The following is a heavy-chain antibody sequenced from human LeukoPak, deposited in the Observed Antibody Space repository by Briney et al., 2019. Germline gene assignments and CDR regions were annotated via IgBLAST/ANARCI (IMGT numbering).Heavy chain of an antibody. J-gene: IGHJ2*01. CDR2: IHTSGST. Sequence: SETLSLTCTVSGGSIISYYWTWIRQPGGKGLEWIGRIHTSGSTHYNPSLKSRVTMSVDKSKNQLYLKLNSVTAADTAIYYCARDYYDSSGYRATWYFDLWGRGALATVSS. CDR1: GGSIISYY. D-gene: IGHD3-22*01. V-gene: IGHV4-4*07. CDR3: ARDYYDSSGYRATWYFDL.